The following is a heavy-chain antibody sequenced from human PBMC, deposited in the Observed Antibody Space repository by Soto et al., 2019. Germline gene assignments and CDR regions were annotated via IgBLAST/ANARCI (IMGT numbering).Heavy chain of an antibody. CDR2: IYSGGAT. CDR1: GFSVSSSH. Sequence: EVQLVDSGGGLIQPGGSLRLSCAASGFSVSSSHMIWVRQAPGMGLEWVSVIYSGGATYYAVSVKGRFTISRDRSKNTVYLQMDGLRTEDTAVYHCAKLGPYGSESYSFRYNWIDPWGQGTLVTVSS. V-gene: IGHV3-53*01. J-gene: IGHJ5*02. CDR3: AKLGPYGSESYSFRYNWIDP. D-gene: IGHD3-10*01.